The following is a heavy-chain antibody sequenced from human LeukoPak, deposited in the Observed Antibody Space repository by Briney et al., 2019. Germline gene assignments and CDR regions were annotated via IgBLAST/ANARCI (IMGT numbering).Heavy chain of an antibody. CDR1: GYTFTSYG. CDR3: ARPVDTSMALPDY. J-gene: IGHJ4*02. Sequence: ASVKVSCKTSGYTFTSYGVSWVRQAPGQRLEWMGWISTYNYNTNYAQKFRGRVTLTKDTSTSTVYMELRSLRFDDTAIYYCARPVDTSMALPDYWGQGTLVTVSS. V-gene: IGHV1-18*01. CDR2: ISTYNYNT. D-gene: IGHD5-18*01.